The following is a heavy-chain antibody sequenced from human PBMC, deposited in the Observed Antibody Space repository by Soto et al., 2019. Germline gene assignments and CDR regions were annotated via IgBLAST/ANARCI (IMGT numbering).Heavy chain of an antibody. V-gene: IGHV4-4*02. D-gene: IGHD6-13*01. Sequence: ETLSLTCAVSGGSISSSNWWSWVRQPPGKGLEWIGEIYHSGSTNYNPSLKSRVTISVDKSRNQFSLKLSSVTAADTAVYYCARVEAAAGTNWFDPWGQGTLVTVSS. CDR1: GGSISSSNW. CDR3: ARVEAAAGTNWFDP. CDR2: IYHSGST. J-gene: IGHJ5*02.